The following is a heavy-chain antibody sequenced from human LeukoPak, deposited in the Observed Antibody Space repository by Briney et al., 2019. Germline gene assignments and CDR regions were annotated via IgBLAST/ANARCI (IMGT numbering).Heavy chain of an antibody. D-gene: IGHD3-9*01. CDR2: IKQDGSEK. V-gene: IGHV3-7*01. J-gene: IGHJ4*02. Sequence: GGSLRLSCAASGFTFSSYWMSWVRQAPGKGLEWVANIKQDGSEKYYVDSVKGRFTISRDNAKNSLYLQMNSLRAEDTAVYYCAGPGGYFDWLPFGYWGQGTLVTVSS. CDR3: AGPGGYFDWLPFGY. CDR1: GFTFSSYW.